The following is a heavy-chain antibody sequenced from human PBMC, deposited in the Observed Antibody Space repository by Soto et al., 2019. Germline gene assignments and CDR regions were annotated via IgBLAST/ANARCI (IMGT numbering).Heavy chain of an antibody. CDR1: GFTFVAYA. D-gene: IGHD4-17*01. Sequence: PGGSRKLSVPPSGFTFVAYAMSGFRQAPGKGLEWFSAIVVGGGTTYYPASWKGRFTISRDTSRNTRYLQLNSLRAEDTAGYYCEKDGLRWHKPYPMDVWGQGPTVTVS. CDR3: EKDGLRWHKPYPMDV. J-gene: IGHJ6*02. CDR2: IVVGGGTT. V-gene: IGHV3-23*01.